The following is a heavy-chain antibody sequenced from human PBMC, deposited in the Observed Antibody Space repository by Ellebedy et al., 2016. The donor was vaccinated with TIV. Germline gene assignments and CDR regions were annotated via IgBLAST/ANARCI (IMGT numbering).Heavy chain of an antibody. CDR1: GFTFSNFA. V-gene: IGHV3-23*01. CDR2: ISAGGDNT. Sequence: GGSLRLSCAASGFTFSNFAMPWVRQAPGKGLEWLSVISAGGDNTYNADSVKGRFTITRNNSKNTLFLQMNRLRTEDTAVYYCAKGSSSGFNYDRVGFQYWGQGTLVTVSS. D-gene: IGHD3-22*01. J-gene: IGHJ4*02. CDR3: AKGSSSGFNYDRVGFQY.